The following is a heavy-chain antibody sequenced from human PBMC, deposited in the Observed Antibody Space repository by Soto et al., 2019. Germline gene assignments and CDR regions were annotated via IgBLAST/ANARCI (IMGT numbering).Heavy chain of an antibody. Sequence: PGGSLRLSCAASGFTFSSYSMNWVRQAPGKGLEWVSYISSSSSTIYYADSVKGRFTISRDNAKNSLYLQMNSLRAEDTAVYYCASYYYDSSGYYGGALDIWGQGTMVTVSS. CDR1: GFTFSSYS. D-gene: IGHD3-22*01. J-gene: IGHJ3*02. V-gene: IGHV3-48*01. CDR3: ASYYYDSSGYYGGALDI. CDR2: ISSSSSTI.